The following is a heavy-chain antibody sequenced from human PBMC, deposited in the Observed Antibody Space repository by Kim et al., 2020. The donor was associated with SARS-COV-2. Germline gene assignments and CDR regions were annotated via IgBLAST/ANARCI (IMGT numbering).Heavy chain of an antibody. CDR3: ANIWFGGLLHYYYGMDV. V-gene: IGHV4-39*01. J-gene: IGHJ6*02. D-gene: IGHD3-10*01. Sequence: SETLSLTCTVSGGSISSSSYYWGWIRQPPGKGLEWIGSIYYSGSTYYNPSLKSRVTISVDTSKNQFSLKLSSVTAADTAVYYCANIWFGGLLHYYYGMDVWGQGTTVTVSS. CDR1: GGSISSSSYY. CDR2: IYYSGST.